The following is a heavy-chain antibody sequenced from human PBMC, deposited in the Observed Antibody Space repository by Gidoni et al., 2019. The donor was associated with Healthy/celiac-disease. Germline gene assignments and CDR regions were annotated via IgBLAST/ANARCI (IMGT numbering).Heavy chain of an antibody. J-gene: IGHJ4*02. Sequence: QVQLQQWGAGLLKPSETLSLTCAVYGGSFSGYYWSWIRQPPGKGLEWIGEINHSGSTNYNPSLKSRVTILVDTSKNQFSLKLSSVTAADTAVYYCAGMSGSYNPGRFYWGQGTLVTVSS. CDR1: GGSFSGYY. CDR3: AGMSGSYNPGRFY. V-gene: IGHV4-34*01. D-gene: IGHD1-26*01. CDR2: INHSGST.